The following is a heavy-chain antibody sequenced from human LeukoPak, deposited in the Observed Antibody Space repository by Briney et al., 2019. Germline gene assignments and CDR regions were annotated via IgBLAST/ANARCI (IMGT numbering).Heavy chain of an antibody. CDR3: AKDRSSGWYYFDY. CDR1: GFTFSSYG. Sequence: GGSLRLSCAAPGFTFSSYGMHWVRQAPGKGLEWVAFIRYDGSNKYYADSVKGRFTISRDNSKNTLYLQMNSLRAEDTAVYYCAKDRSSGWYYFDYWGQGTLVTVSS. CDR2: IRYDGSNK. J-gene: IGHJ4*02. D-gene: IGHD6-19*01. V-gene: IGHV3-30*02.